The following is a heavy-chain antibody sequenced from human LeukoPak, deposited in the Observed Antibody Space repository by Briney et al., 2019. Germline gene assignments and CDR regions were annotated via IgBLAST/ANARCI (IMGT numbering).Heavy chain of an antibody. CDR1: GFRFDNFA. J-gene: IGHJ4*02. D-gene: IGHD3-10*01. CDR2: VSANGSNK. V-gene: IGHV3-30*04. Sequence: GRSLRLSCTASGFRFDNFAIQWVRQAPGKGLVWVAVVSANGSNKYYRDSLRGRFTVCRDNCKDTVYLQINSVRSEDGAVYYCSRDGRYGSGAMGFFDYWGQGALVTVSS. CDR3: SRDGRYGSGAMGFFDY.